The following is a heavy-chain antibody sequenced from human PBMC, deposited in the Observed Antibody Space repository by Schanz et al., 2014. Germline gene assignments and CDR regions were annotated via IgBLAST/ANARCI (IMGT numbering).Heavy chain of an antibody. CDR2: ISYDGSNK. Sequence: VHLVESGGGLVKRGGSLRLSCAAYGFTLSSYAMHWVRQAPGKGLEWVAVISYDGSNKYYADSVKGRFTISRDNAKNSLYLQMNSLRAEDTAVYYCAREEGWGIAAAGPKHYYYGMDVWGQGTTVTVSS. V-gene: IGHV3-30-3*01. CDR3: AREEGWGIAAAGPKHYYYGMDV. D-gene: IGHD6-13*01. J-gene: IGHJ6*02. CDR1: GFTLSSYA.